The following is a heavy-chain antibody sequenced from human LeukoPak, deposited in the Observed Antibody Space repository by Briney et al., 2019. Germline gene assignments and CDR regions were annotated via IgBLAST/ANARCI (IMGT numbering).Heavy chain of an antibody. D-gene: IGHD6-19*01. CDR1: GFTFDDYG. CDR2: INWNGGST. Sequence: GGSLRLSCAASGFTFDDYGMSWVRQAPGKGLEWVSGINWNGGSTGYADSVKGRFTISRDNAKNPLYLQMNSLRAEDTALYYCARHRGGSGWYFLDYWGQGTLVTVSS. CDR3: ARHRGGSGWYFLDY. J-gene: IGHJ4*02. V-gene: IGHV3-20*04.